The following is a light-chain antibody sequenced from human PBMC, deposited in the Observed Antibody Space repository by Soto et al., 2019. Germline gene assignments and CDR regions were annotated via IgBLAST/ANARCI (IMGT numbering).Light chain of an antibody. J-gene: IGKJ1*01. CDR2: GAS. Sequence: EIVMTQSPATLSVSPGERATLSCRASQSVSNNLAWYQQKPGQAPRLLIYGASSRATGIPDTFSGSGSGTDFTLTISRLEPGDFAVYYCQQYGTSPWTFGQGTRWIS. CDR3: QQYGTSPWT. V-gene: IGKV3-20*01. CDR1: QSVSNN.